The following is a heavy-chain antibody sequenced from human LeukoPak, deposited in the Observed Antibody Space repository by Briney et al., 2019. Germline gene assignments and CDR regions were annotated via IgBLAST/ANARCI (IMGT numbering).Heavy chain of an antibody. J-gene: IGHJ6*03. CDR3: ARGRSPTSYSSGWYATRSHYYYMDV. CDR1: GGSISSYY. Sequence: SETLSLTCTVSGGSISSYYWSWIRQPPGKGLEWIGYIYYSGSTTYNPSLKSRVTISVDTSKNQFSLKLSSVTAADTAVYYCARGRSPTSYSSGWYATRSHYYYMDVWGKGTTVTVSS. V-gene: IGHV4-59*01. D-gene: IGHD6-19*01. CDR2: IYYSGST.